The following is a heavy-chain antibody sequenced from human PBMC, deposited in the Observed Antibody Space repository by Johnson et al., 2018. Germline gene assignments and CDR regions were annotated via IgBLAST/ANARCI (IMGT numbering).Heavy chain of an antibody. CDR1: GFNFSTYG. Sequence: LVQSGGGVVQAGRSLRLSCAASGFNFSTYGMHWVRQAPGKGLEWVAVVGFDGGNKYYGDSVKGRFTISRDISKNTLYLQMNSLRAEDTAVYFCAREGVAWFGELAFFDYWGQGTLVTVSS. V-gene: IGHV3-33*01. J-gene: IGHJ4*02. CDR3: AREGVAWFGELAFFDY. CDR2: VGFDGGNK. D-gene: IGHD3-10*01.